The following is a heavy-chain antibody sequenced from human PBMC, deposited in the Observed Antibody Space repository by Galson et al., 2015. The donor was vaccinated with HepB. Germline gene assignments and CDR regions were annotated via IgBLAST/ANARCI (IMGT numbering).Heavy chain of an antibody. CDR1: GFTFSSYW. D-gene: IGHD3-10*01. J-gene: IGHJ4*02. Sequence: SLRLSCAASGFTFSSYWMHWVRQAPGKGPVWVSRINNDGTDTIYADSVKGRFTTSRDNAKNTLYLQMDSLRAEDTAMYYCARTSRADFDYWGQGKLVIVSS. CDR3: ARTSRADFDY. CDR2: INNDGTDT. V-gene: IGHV3-74*01.